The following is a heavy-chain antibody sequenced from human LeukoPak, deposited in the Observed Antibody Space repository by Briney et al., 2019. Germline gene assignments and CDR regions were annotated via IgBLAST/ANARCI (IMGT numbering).Heavy chain of an antibody. CDR1: GFRFSGYN. Sequence: GGSPRLSCAVSGFRFSGYNMNWVRQAPGKGLEWIAYISSTTVIYYADSVEGRFTVSRDNAHDSPYLQMSSLTLDDTAVYFCAREGDGSNSGFAYWGQGTLVTVSS. J-gene: IGHJ4*02. D-gene: IGHD4-11*01. CDR3: AREGDGSNSGFAY. CDR2: ISSTTVI. V-gene: IGHV3-69-1*01.